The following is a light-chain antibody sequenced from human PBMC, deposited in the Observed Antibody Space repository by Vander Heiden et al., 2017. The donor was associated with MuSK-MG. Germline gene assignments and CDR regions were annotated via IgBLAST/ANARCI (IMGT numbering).Light chain of an antibody. V-gene: IGLV3-25*03. CDR1: ALPTQY. Sequence: SSGLTQPPSVSVSPGQTARLTCSGDALPTQYAYWYQQKPGQAPILVIYKDSERPSGIPDRFSGSSSRTSVTLTITGVQTEDDADYYCQSADSKGTFVQFGGGTKLTVL. CDR3: QSADSKGTFVQ. CDR2: KDS. J-gene: IGLJ2*01.